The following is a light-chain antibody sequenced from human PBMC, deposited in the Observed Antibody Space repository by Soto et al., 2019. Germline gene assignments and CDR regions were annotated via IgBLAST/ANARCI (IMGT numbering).Light chain of an antibody. J-gene: IGLJ7*01. CDR1: SSNIGSNY. CDR2: RNN. V-gene: IGLV1-47*01. CDR3: AAWDDSLSGPV. Sequence: QSVLTQPPSASGTPGQRVTISCSGSSSNIGSNYVYWYQQLPGTAPKLLIYRNNQRPSGVPDRFSGSKSGTSASLAISGLRSEXEADYYCAAWDDSLSGPVFGGGTQLTVL.